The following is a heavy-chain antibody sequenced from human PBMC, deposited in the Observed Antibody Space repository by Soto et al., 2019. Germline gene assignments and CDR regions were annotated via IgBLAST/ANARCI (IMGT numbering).Heavy chain of an antibody. CDR3: ARAGCGGDCYSDY. D-gene: IGHD2-21*02. V-gene: IGHV3-53*01. Sequence: EVQLVESGGGLIQPGGSLRLSCAASGFTVINKYMSWVRQAPGKGLEWISVIYSGGSTYYADSVKGRFTISRDNSKNTLYLQMNSLRADDTAVYYCARAGCGGDCYSDYWGQGTLVTVSS. CDR1: GFTVINKY. CDR2: IYSGGST. J-gene: IGHJ4*02.